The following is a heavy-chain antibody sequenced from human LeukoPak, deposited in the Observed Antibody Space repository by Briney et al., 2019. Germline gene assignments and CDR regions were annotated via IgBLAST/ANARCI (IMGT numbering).Heavy chain of an antibody. CDR3: ARVGCSSTSCYAGPRNWFDP. D-gene: IGHD2-2*01. J-gene: IGHJ5*02. Sequence: PGGSLRLSCAASGFTVSSNYMSWVRQAPGKGLEWVSVIYSGGSTYYADSVKGRFTISRDNSKNTLYLQMNSLRAEDTAVYYCARVGCSSTSCYAGPRNWFDPWGQGTLVTVSS. CDR1: GFTVSSNY. CDR2: IYSGGST. V-gene: IGHV3-66*01.